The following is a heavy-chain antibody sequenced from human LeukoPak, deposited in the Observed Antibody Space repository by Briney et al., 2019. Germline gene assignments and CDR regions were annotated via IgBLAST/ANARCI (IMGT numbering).Heavy chain of an antibody. Sequence: GTLRLSCAASGFTFSSYGMSWVRQAPGKGLEGVSAISGSGGSTYYADSAKGRFTISRDNSKNTLYLQMNSLRAEDTAVYYCAKAPLRYYYDSSGVFDYWGQGTLVTVSS. J-gene: IGHJ4*02. CDR2: ISGSGGST. V-gene: IGHV3-23*01. CDR1: GFTFSSYG. D-gene: IGHD3-22*01. CDR3: AKAPLRYYYDSSGVFDY.